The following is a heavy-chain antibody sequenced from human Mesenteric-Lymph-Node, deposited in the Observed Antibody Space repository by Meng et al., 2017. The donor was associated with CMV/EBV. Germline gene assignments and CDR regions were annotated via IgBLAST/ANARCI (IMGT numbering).Heavy chain of an antibody. D-gene: IGHD6-13*01. CDR2: IYPGDSDT. CDR1: GYSFTSYW. Sequence: KVSCKGSGYSFTSYWIGWVRQMPGKGLEWMGIIYPGDSDTRYSPSFQGQVTISADKSISTAYLQWSSLKASDTAMYYCARLRAAAGTGYFQHWGQGTLVTVSS. V-gene: IGHV5-51*01. CDR3: ARLRAAAGTGYFQH. J-gene: IGHJ1*01.